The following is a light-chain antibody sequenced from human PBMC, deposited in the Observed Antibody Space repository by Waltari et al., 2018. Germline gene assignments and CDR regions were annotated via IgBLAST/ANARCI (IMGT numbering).Light chain of an antibody. CDR1: HSISKF. Sequence: EVVLTQSPATLSLSPGERATLSCRVSHSISKFLAWYQQRPGQAPRLLIYDASDRPPGIPARFSGSGSGTDFTLTISSLEPEDFAVYYCQQRTDWLWTFGQGTKVEIK. CDR3: QQRTDWLWT. CDR2: DAS. J-gene: IGKJ1*01. V-gene: IGKV3-11*01.